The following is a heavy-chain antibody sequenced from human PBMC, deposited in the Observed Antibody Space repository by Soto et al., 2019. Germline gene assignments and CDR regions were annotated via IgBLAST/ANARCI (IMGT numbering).Heavy chain of an antibody. CDR3: ARHRLVREKFGYYYMDV. J-gene: IGHJ6*03. D-gene: IGHD3-10*01. V-gene: IGHV4-59*08. CDR1: GGSISSYY. CDR2: IYYSGST. Sequence: SETLSLTCTVSGGSISSYYWSWIRQPPGKGLEWIGYIYYSGSTNYNPSLKSRVTISVDTSKNQFSLKLSSVTAADTAVYYCARHRLVREKFGYYYMDVWGKGTTVTVSS.